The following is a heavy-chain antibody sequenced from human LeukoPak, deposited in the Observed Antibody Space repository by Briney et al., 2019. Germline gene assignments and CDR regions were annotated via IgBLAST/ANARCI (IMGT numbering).Heavy chain of an antibody. Sequence: GGSLRLSCAASGFTFSSYAMSWVRQAPGKGLEWVSAISGSGGSTYYADSVKGRFTISRDNSKNTLYLQMNSLRAEDTAVYYCAKGKEDYYDSSGFDYWGQGTLVTVSS. D-gene: IGHD3-22*01. CDR1: GFTFSSYA. J-gene: IGHJ4*02. CDR2: ISGSGGST. V-gene: IGHV3-23*01. CDR3: AKGKEDYYDSSGFDY.